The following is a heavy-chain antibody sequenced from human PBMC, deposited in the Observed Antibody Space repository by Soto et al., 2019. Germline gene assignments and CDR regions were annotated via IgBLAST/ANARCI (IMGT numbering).Heavy chain of an antibody. Sequence: ASVKVSCKASGGTFSSYAISWVRQAPGQGLEWMGGIIPIFGTANYAQKFQGRVTITADKSTSTAYMELSSLRSEDTAVYYCARDGLEQQLVPPDWLFQHWGQGTLVTVSS. CDR3: ARDGLEQQLVPPDWLFQH. CDR1: GGTFSSYA. CDR2: IIPIFGTA. V-gene: IGHV1-69*06. D-gene: IGHD6-13*01. J-gene: IGHJ1*01.